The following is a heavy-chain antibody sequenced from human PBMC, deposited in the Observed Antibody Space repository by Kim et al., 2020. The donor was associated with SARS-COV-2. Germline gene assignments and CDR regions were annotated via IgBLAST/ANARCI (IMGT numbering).Heavy chain of an antibody. CDR3: AKDLGHYYYYGMDV. V-gene: IGHV3-43*01. Sequence: ADSVKGRFTISRDNSKNSLYLQMNSLRTEDTALYYCAKDLGHYYYYGMDVWGQGTTVTVSS. J-gene: IGHJ6*02. D-gene: IGHD7-27*01.